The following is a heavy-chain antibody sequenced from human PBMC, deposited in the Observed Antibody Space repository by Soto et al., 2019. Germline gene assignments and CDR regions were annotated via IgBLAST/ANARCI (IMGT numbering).Heavy chain of an antibody. CDR3: ARDSNYYDSSGYSPGGV. D-gene: IGHD3-22*01. CDR2: INPSGGST. Sequence: ASVKVSCKASGYTFTSYYMHWVRQAPGQGLEWMGIINPSGGSTSYAQKFQGRVTMTRDTSTSTVYMELSSLRSEDTAVYYCARDSNYYDSSGYSPGGVWGQGTLVIVSS. CDR1: GYTFTSYY. V-gene: IGHV1-46*03. J-gene: IGHJ4*02.